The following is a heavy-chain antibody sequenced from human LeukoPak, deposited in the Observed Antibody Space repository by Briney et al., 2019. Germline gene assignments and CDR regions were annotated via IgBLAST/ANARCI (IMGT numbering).Heavy chain of an antibody. Sequence: GGSLRLSCAASGFTFSSYAMHWVRQAPGKGLEWVAVISYDGSNKYYADSVKGRFTISRDNSKNTLYLQMNSLRAEDTAVYYCARDPALGEGAFDIWGQGTMVTVSS. J-gene: IGHJ3*02. CDR3: ARDPALGEGAFDI. CDR2: ISYDGSNK. D-gene: IGHD2-21*01. V-gene: IGHV3-30-3*01. CDR1: GFTFSSYA.